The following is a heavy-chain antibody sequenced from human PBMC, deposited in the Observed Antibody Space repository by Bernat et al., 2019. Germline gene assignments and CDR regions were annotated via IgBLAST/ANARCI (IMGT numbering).Heavy chain of an antibody. D-gene: IGHD3-22*01. V-gene: IGHV3-23*01. CDR3: ARAGSMIVGEGFDY. CDR2: ISASGGGT. CDR1: GFIFANYA. J-gene: IGHJ4*02. Sequence: EVQLLESGGGLVQPGGSLRLSCAASGFIFANYALSWVRQAPGKGLEWVSSISASGGGTYYADSVKGRFTISRDNSKTTLYLQMNSLRAEDTAVYYCARAGSMIVGEGFDYWGQGTLVTVSS.